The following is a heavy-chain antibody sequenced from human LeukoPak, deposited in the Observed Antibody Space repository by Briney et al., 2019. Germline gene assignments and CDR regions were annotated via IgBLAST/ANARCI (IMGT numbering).Heavy chain of an antibody. D-gene: IGHD6-6*01. J-gene: IGHJ4*02. Sequence: PSETLSLTCTVSGGSISSYYWSWIRQPAGKGLEWIGRIYTSGSTNYNPSLKSRVTMSVDTSKNQFPLKLSFVTAADTAVYYCARDREGIAARRYYFDYWGQGTLVTVSS. CDR2: IYTSGST. CDR3: ARDREGIAARRYYFDY. V-gene: IGHV4-4*07. CDR1: GGSISSYY.